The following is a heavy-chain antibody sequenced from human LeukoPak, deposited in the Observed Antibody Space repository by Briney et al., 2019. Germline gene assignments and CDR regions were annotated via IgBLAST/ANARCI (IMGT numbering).Heavy chain of an antibody. CDR1: GFTFSIYT. Sequence: PGGSVRLSCVASGFTFSIYTMSWVRQAPGKGLEWVSSITSSSGSIYSADSVKGRLTISRDNAKNSLYLEMNSLRDEDTAVYYCARDLAWGAYWGQGTLVTVSS. D-gene: IGHD4/OR15-4a*01. CDR2: ITSSSGSI. V-gene: IGHV3-21*01. CDR3: ARDLAWGAY. J-gene: IGHJ4*02.